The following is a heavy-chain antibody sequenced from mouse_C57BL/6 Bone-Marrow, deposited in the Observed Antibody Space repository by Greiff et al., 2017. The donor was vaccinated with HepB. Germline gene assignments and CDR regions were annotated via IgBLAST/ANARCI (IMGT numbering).Heavy chain of an antibody. CDR1: GFTFSDYG. D-gene: IGHD4-1*02. J-gene: IGHJ2*01. CDR3: ARPTPCYFDY. V-gene: IGHV5-17*01. CDR2: ISSGSSTI. Sequence: EVKLMESGGGLVKPGGSLKLSCAASGFTFSDYGMPWVRQAPDKGLEWVAYISSGSSTIYYADTVKGRFTISRDNAKNTLFLQMTSLRCGDTAMYYCARPTPCYFDYWGQGTTLTVSS.